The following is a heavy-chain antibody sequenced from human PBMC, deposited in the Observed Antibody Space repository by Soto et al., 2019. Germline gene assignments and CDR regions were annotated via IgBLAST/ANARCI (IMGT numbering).Heavy chain of an antibody. D-gene: IGHD6-13*01. J-gene: IGHJ4*02. CDR1: GYTFTSYG. CDR2: ISAYNGNT. CDR3: ARVWAAAGPFDY. Sequence: QVQLVQSGAEVKKPGASVKVSCKASGYTFTSYGISWVRQAPGQGLEWMGWISAYNGNTNYAQKLQGRVTMTTDTATSTASMELRRLRSDDTAVYHCARVWAAAGPFDYCGQGTLVTVSS. V-gene: IGHV1-18*01.